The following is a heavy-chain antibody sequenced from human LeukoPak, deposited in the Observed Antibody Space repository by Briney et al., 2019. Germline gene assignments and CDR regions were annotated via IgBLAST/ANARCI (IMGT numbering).Heavy chain of an antibody. CDR1: GFTFDDYG. CDR3: AKGHGDYKGNYFGY. J-gene: IGHJ4*02. CDR2: ISGSGDRA. D-gene: IGHD4-17*01. V-gene: IGHV3-23*01. Sequence: PGGSLRLSCAASGFTFDDYGMSWVRQAPGKGLEWVSGISGSGDRANYADSLNGRFTISRDNSKRTLYLQMDSLRAYDTAVYYCAKGHGDYKGNYFGYWGQGTLVTVSS.